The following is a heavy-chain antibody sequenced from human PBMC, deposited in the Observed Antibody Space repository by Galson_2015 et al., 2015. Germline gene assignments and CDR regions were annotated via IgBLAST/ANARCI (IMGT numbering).Heavy chain of an antibody. CDR3: ARRTTVITSFDY. J-gene: IGHJ4*02. Sequence: SVKVSCKASGYTFSRYAIQWVRQAPGQRLEWMGWINAGNGNTKYSEEFQDRLTITRDTSASTVYMELSNLRSEDTAVYYCARRTTVITSFDYWAQGTLVTVSS. D-gene: IGHD4-17*01. CDR2: INAGNGNT. CDR1: GYTFSRYA. V-gene: IGHV1-3*01.